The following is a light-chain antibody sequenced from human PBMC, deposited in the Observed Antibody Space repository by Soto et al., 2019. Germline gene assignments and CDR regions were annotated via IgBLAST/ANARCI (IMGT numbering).Light chain of an antibody. CDR2: DAS. V-gene: IGKV3-20*01. CDR1: QRVYSN. Sequence: EILMTQSPDTLSVSPGESATLSCRASQRVYSNLAWYQQKPGQAPRLLIYDASSRATGIPDRFSGGGSGTDFTLTISRLEPEDFAVYYCQQFSSYPLTFGGGTKVDI. CDR3: QQFSSYPLT. J-gene: IGKJ4*01.